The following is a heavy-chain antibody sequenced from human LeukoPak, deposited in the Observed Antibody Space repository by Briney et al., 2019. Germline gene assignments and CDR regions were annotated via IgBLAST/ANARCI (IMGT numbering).Heavy chain of an antibody. D-gene: IGHD6-19*01. CDR2: ISYDGSNK. CDR3: ARDGKGLAYYFDY. Sequence: GGSLRLSCAASGFTFSSYAMHWVRQAPGKGLEWEAVISYDGSNKYYADSVKGRFTISRDNSKNTMYLQMNSLRAEDTAVYYCARDGKGLAYYFDYGGQGTLVTVSS. V-gene: IGHV3-30*04. J-gene: IGHJ4*02. CDR1: GFTFSSYA.